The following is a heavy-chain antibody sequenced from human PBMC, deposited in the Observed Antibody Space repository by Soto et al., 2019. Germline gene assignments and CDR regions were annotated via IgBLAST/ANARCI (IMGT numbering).Heavy chain of an antibody. V-gene: IGHV1-46*01. J-gene: IGHJ4*02. CDR2: INPSGGST. D-gene: IGHD3-10*01. CDR1: GYTFSNYY. CDR3: ARDSPLVRGVPSSYFDY. Sequence: ASVKVSCKASGYTFSNYYIHWVRQAPGQGLEWMGMINPSGGSTTYAQKFQGRVAMTRDASTSTVYMELSSLRSEDTAVYYCARDSPLVRGVPSSYFDYCGRGTLVPVSS.